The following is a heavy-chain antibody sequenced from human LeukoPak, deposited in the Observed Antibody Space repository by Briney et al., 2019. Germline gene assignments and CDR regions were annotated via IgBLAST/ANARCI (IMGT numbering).Heavy chain of an antibody. CDR2: INAGNGNT. V-gene: IGHV1-3*01. Sequence: GASERVSCKASGYTCTSDAMDWVRQAAGQRLEWMGWINAGNGNTKYSQKFQGRVTITRDTSASTAYMELSSLRSEDTAVYHCARAPGMRYCSGGSCAGYWGQGTLVTVSS. CDR3: ARAPGMRYCSGGSCAGY. CDR1: GYTCTSDA. D-gene: IGHD2-15*01. J-gene: IGHJ4*02.